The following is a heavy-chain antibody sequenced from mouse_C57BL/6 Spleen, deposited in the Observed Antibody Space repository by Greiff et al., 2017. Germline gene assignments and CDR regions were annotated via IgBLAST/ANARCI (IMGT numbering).Heavy chain of an antibody. V-gene: IGHV1-81*01. J-gene: IGHJ2*01. CDR3: ARHRDNYVNLDY. Sequence: QVQLQQSGAELARPGASVKLSCKASGYTFTSYGISWVKQRTGQGLEWIGEIYPRSGNTYYNEKFKGKATLTADKSSSTAYMELRSLTSEDSAVYFCARHRDNYVNLDYWGQGTTLTVSS. CDR1: GYTFTSYG. D-gene: IGHD1-3*01. CDR2: IYPRSGNT.